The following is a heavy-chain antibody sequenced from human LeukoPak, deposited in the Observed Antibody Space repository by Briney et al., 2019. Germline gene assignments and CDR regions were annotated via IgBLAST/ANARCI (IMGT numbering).Heavy chain of an antibody. CDR3: ARDASRAAAGPFDP. CDR2: IKQDGSEK. Sequence: PGGSLRLSCAASGFTFSSYWMSWVRQAPGKGLGWVANIKQDGSEKYYVDSVKGRFTISRDNAKNSLYLQMNSLRAEDMAVYYCARDASRAAAGPFDPWGQGTLVTVSS. V-gene: IGHV3-7*01. D-gene: IGHD6-13*01. J-gene: IGHJ5*02. CDR1: GFTFSSYW.